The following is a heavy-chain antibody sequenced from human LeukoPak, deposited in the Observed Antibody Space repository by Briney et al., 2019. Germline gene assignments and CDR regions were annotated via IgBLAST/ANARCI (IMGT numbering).Heavy chain of an antibody. J-gene: IGHJ5*02. V-gene: IGHV4-30-4*01. D-gene: IGHD4-17*01. Sequence: PSQTLSLTCTVSGGSISSGDYYWSWIRQPPGKGLEWIGYIYYSGSTNYNPSLKSRVTISVDTSKNQFSLKLSSVTAADTAVYYCARGDLRVCNWFDPWGQGTLVTVSS. CDR1: GGSISSGDYY. CDR2: IYYSGST. CDR3: ARGDLRVCNWFDP.